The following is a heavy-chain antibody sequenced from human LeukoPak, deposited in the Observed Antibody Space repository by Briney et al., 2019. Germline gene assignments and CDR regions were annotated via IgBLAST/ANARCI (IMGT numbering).Heavy chain of an antibody. CDR3: ARAYYDFWSGYYTGYFDY. CDR2: INPNSGLT. Sequence: ASVKVSCKASGYTFTYYYIHWVRQAPGQGLEWMGRINPNSGLTNYVQKFQDRVTMTRDTSTSTVYMELSSLRSEDTAVYYCARAYYDFWSGYYTGYFDYWGQGTLVTVSS. J-gene: IGHJ4*02. CDR1: GYTFTYYY. V-gene: IGHV1-2*06. D-gene: IGHD3-3*01.